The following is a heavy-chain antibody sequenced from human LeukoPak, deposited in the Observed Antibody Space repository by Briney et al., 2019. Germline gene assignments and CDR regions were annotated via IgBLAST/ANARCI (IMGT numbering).Heavy chain of an antibody. CDR1: GFTFSTYP. J-gene: IGHJ4*02. Sequence: GGSLRLSCAASGFTFSTYPMNWVRQAPGKGLEWISHIRGSGTTDYADSVKGRFTISRDNAKNSLYLQLSSLRAEDTAVYYCARDYDHGFDNWGQGTLVTVSS. D-gene: IGHD3-16*01. CDR3: ARDYDHGFDN. CDR2: IRGSGTT. V-gene: IGHV3-48*01.